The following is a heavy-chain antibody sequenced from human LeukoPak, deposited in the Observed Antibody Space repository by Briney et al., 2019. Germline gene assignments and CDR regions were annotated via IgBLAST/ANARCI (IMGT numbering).Heavy chain of an antibody. V-gene: IGHV1-18*01. CDR3: ARVDGDYYDSSGYPDY. J-gene: IGHJ4*02. D-gene: IGHD3-22*01. CDR2: ISAYNGNT. CDR1: GYTFTSYG. Sequence: ASVKVSCMASGYTFTSYGISGVRQAPGQGLEWMGWISAYNGNTNYAQKLQGRVTMTTDTSTSTAYMELRSLRSDDTAVYYCARVDGDYYDSSGYPDYWGQGTLVTVSS.